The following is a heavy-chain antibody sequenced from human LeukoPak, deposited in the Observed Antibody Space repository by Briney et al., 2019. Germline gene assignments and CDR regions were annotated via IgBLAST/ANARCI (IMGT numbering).Heavy chain of an antibody. J-gene: IGHJ4*02. CDR3: ARARLAAAGFED. D-gene: IGHD6-13*01. Sequence: ASVKVSCKASGYTFTGYYMHWLRQAPGQGLEWMGWINPNSGGTNYAQKFQGRVTMTRDTSISTAYMELSRLRSDDTAVYYCARARLAAAGFEDWGQGTLVTVSS. CDR2: INPNSGGT. V-gene: IGHV1-2*02. CDR1: GYTFTGYY.